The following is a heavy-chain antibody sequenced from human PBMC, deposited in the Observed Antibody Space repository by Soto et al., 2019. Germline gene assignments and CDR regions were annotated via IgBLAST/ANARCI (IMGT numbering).Heavy chain of an antibody. CDR2: IKQDGSEK. J-gene: IGHJ4*02. CDR1: GFTFSDYY. V-gene: IGHV3-7*05. CDR3: ARASSIPTRTLFDY. D-gene: IGHD2-21*01. Sequence: GGSLRLSCAASGFTFSDYYMSWIRQAPGKGLERVANIKQDGSEKYYVDSVKGRFTISRDNAKNSLYLQMNSLRAEDTAVYYCARASSIPTRTLFDYWGQGTLVTVSS.